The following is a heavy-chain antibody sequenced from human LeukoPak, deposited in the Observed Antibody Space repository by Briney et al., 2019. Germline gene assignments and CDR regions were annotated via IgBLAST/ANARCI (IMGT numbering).Heavy chain of an antibody. CDR1: GFTFSSYA. CDR3: AKTPSNWNDEGWFDP. V-gene: IGHV3-23*01. J-gene: IGHJ5*02. D-gene: IGHD1-1*01. Sequence: PGGSLRLSCAASGFTFSSYAMSWVRQAPGKGLEWVSAISGSGGSTYYADSVKGRFTISRDNSKNTLYLQMNSLRAEDTAVYYCAKTPSNWNDEGWFDPWGQGTLVTVSS. CDR2: ISGSGGST.